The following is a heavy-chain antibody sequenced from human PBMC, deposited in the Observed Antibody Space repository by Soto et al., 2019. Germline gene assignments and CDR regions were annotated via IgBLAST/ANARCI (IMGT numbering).Heavy chain of an antibody. Sequence: SETLSLTCTVSGGSISSSDYYWGWIRQPPGKGLEWIGNIYYSGSASYNPSLKSRVTISVDTSKNQVSLKLSSVTAADTAAYICVSGYPWVGFDYWGQGTLVTVPQ. CDR1: GGSISSSDYY. CDR3: VSGYPWVGFDY. V-gene: IGHV4-39*01. J-gene: IGHJ4*02. CDR2: IYYSGSA. D-gene: IGHD5-18*01.